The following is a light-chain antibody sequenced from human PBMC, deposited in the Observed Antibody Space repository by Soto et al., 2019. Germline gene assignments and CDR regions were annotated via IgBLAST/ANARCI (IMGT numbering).Light chain of an antibody. CDR3: QQYKNWPPLT. Sequence: EIVMTQSPATLSVSPGERATLSCRASQSVSTNLAWYQQKPGQAPRLLIYGASTRATGIPARFSGSGSGTEFTLTISSLQSEDFADYYCQQYKNWPPLTFGGGTKV. J-gene: IGKJ4*01. CDR2: GAS. V-gene: IGKV3-15*01. CDR1: QSVSTN.